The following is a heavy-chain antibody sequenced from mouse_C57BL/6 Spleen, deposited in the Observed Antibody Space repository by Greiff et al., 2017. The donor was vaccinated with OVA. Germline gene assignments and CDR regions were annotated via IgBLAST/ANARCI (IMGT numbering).Heavy chain of an antibody. CDR3: ARGASSGHFDY. V-gene: IGHV1-19*01. D-gene: IGHD3-2*02. J-gene: IGHJ2*01. Sequence: EVQLQQSGPVLVKPGASVKMSCKASGYTFTDYYMNWVKQSHGKSLEWIGVINPYNGGTSYNQKFKGKARLTVDRSSSTAYMELNSLTSEDSAVYYCARGASSGHFDYWGQGTTLTVSS. CDR2: INPYNGGT. CDR1: GYTFTDYY.